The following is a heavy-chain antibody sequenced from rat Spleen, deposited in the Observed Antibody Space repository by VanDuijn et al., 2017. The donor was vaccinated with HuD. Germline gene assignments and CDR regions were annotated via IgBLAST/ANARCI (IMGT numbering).Heavy chain of an antibody. CDR2: ITSGGSNT. V-gene: IGHV5-7*01. J-gene: IGHJ2*01. Sequence: EVQLVESGGDLVQPGRSLKLSCAASGFTFSSHVMAWVRQAPKKGLEWVATITSGGSNTYYPDSVKGRFSISRDNAKSTLYLQMSSLRSEDTATYYCAVSNYGYWGQGVMVTVSS. CDR1: GFTFSSHV. CDR3: AVSNYGY. D-gene: IGHD1-11*01.